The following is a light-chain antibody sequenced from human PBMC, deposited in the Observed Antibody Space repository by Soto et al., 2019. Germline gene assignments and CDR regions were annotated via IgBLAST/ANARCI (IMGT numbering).Light chain of an antibody. J-gene: IGLJ1*01. CDR2: DVT. V-gene: IGLV2-11*01. CDR1: SSDIGGFNY. CDR3: CSYAGRYTFV. Sequence: QSVLTHPRSVSGSPGQSVTISCTGTSSDIGGFNYVSWYQQHPGKVPKLMIHDVTKRPSGVPDRFSASKSGNTASLTISGLQAEDEADYYCCSYAGRYTFVFGSGTKVTVL.